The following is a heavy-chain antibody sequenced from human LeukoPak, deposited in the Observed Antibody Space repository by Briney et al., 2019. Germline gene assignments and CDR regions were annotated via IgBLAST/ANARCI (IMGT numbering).Heavy chain of an antibody. Sequence: SVTVSCKVSGGTFISYAVNWVRQAPGQGLEWMGGIIPVFNTPIYAQQFQGRVTIIADESTTTAYMELSSLRSEDTAMYYCARLNAEYWFDPWGQGTLVTVSS. J-gene: IGHJ5*02. CDR2: IIPVFNTP. V-gene: IGHV1-69*01. D-gene: IGHD3-10*01. CDR3: ARLNAEYWFDP. CDR1: GGTFISYA.